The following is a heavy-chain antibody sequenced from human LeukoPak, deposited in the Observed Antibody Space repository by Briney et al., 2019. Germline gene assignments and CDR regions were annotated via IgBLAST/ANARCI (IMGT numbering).Heavy chain of an antibody. V-gene: IGHV4-39*07. CDR2: IYYSGST. J-gene: IGHJ4*02. D-gene: IGHD3-10*01. CDR1: GGSISSSSYY. Sequence: NPSETLSLTCTVSGGSISSSSYYWGWIRQPPGKGLEWIGSIYYSGSTYYNPSLKSRVTISVDTSKNQFSLKLSSLNAADTAAYYCAREDRFGEALDYWGQGTVATVSS. CDR3: AREDRFGEALDY.